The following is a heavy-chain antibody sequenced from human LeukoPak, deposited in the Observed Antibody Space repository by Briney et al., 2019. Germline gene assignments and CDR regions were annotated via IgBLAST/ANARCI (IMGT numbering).Heavy chain of an antibody. V-gene: IGHV3-23*01. CDR1: GFNLRSSA. J-gene: IGHJ4*02. CDR2: MSGTGVNT. D-gene: IGHD2-8*02. CDR3: ATYRQVLLPFES. Sequence: GGSLRLSCAGSGFNLRSSAMSWVRQAPGKGLEWVSAMSGTGVNTFYADSVRGRFTISRDNSKSTLSLQMNSLRAEDTAIYYCATYRQVLLPFESWGQGTLVTVSS.